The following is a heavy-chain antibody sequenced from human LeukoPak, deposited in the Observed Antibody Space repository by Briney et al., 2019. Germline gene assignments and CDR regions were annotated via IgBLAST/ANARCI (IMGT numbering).Heavy chain of an antibody. Sequence: ASVKVSCKASGYTFTSYGISWVRQAPGQGLEWMGWISAYSGGTNYAQKFQGRVTMTRDTSISTAYMELSRLRSDDTAVYYCHVDTAMVVINWGQGTLVTVSS. V-gene: IGHV1-2*02. D-gene: IGHD5-18*01. CDR1: GYTFTSYG. CDR3: HVDTAMVVIN. J-gene: IGHJ4*02. CDR2: ISAYSGGT.